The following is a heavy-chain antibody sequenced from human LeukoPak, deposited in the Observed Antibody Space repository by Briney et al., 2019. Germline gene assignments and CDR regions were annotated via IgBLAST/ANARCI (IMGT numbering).Heavy chain of an antibody. CDR2: ISYDGSYK. CDR1: GFAFSNYA. Sequence: PGGSLRLSCAASGFAFSNYAMTWVRQAPGKGLEWVAVISYDGSYKYYADSVQGRFTISRDNSKNTLYLQMNSLRPDDTAVYYCAKWDFDYWGQGTLVTVSS. J-gene: IGHJ4*02. V-gene: IGHV3-30*18. CDR3: AKWDFDY.